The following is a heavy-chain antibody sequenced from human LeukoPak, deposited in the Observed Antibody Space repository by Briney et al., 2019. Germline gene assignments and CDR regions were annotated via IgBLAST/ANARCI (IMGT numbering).Heavy chain of an antibody. J-gene: IGHJ4*02. CDR3: ARVPTYYYDSSGYYLDY. V-gene: IGHV4-30-4*08. Sequence: SETLSLTCTVSGGSISSGDYYWRWIRQPPRKGLEWIGYIYYSGSTYYNPSLKSRVTISVDTSKNQFSLKLSSVTAADTAVYYCARVPTYYYDSSGYYLDYWGQGTLVTVSS. D-gene: IGHD3-22*01. CDR1: GGSISSGDYY. CDR2: IYYSGST.